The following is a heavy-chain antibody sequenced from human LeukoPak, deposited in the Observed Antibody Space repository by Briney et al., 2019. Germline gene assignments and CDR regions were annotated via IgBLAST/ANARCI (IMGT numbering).Heavy chain of an antibody. J-gene: IGHJ4*02. CDR1: GYTLTELS. V-gene: IGHV1-24*01. D-gene: IGHD3-3*01. CDR2: FDPEDGET. CDR3: STRGATYFDFGGY. Sequence: GASVKVSCKVSGYTLTELSMHWVRQAPGKGLEWMGGFDPEDGETIYAQKVQGRVTMTEDTSTDTAYMELSSLRSEDTAVYYCSTRGATYFDFGGYWGQGTLVTVSS.